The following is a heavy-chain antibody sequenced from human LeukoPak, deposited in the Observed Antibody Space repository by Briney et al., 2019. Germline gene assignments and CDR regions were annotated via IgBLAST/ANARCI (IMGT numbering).Heavy chain of an antibody. CDR2: IYYSGST. CDR1: GGSISSYY. D-gene: IGHD3-9*01. CDR3: ARVTPHYDILTGHYMAGYFDY. Sequence: SETLSLTCTVSGGSISSYYWSWIRQPPGKGLEWIGYIYYSGSTNYNPSLKSRVTISVDTSKNQFSLKLSSVTAADTAVYYCARVTPHYDILTGHYMAGYFDYWGQGTLVTVSS. V-gene: IGHV4-59*01. J-gene: IGHJ4*02.